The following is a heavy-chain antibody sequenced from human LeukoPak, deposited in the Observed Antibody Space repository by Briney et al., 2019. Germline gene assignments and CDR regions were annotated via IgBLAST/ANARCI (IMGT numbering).Heavy chain of an antibody. CDR2: IYYSGST. D-gene: IGHD3-10*01. CDR1: GGSFSGYY. V-gene: IGHV4-34*01. Sequence: PSETLSLTCAVYGGSFSGYYWSWIRQPPGKGLEWIGSIYYSGSTYYNPSLKSRVTISVDTSKNQFSLKLSSVTAADTAVYYCARLGYGSGSYYSVPDYWGQGTLVTVSS. CDR3: ARLGYGSGSYYSVPDY. J-gene: IGHJ4*02.